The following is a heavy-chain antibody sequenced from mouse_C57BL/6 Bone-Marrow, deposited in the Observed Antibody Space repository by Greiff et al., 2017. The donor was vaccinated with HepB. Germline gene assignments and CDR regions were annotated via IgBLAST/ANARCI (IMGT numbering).Heavy chain of an antibody. V-gene: IGHV1-61*01. Sequence: VQLQQPGAELVRPGSSVKLSCKASGYTFTSYWMDWVKQRPGQGLEWIGNIYPSDSENHYNQKFKDKATLTVDKSSSTAYMQLSSLTSEDSAVYYWARDLGQRWTEYYGNYVRFAYWGQGTLVTVSA. D-gene: IGHD2-1*01. J-gene: IGHJ3*01. CDR2: IYPSDSEN. CDR1: GYTFTSYW. CDR3: ARDLGQRWTEYYGNYVRFAY.